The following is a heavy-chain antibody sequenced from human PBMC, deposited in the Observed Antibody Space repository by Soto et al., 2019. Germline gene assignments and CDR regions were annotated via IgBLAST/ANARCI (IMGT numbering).Heavy chain of an antibody. CDR2: INAGNGNT. CDR3: ARHGCRGDCYGHFDY. D-gene: IGHD2-21*02. V-gene: IGHV1-3*01. CDR1: GYAFTSYA. Sequence: ASVKVSCKAPGYAFTSYAMHWVRQAPGQRLEWMGWINAGNGNTKYSQKFQGRVTITRDTSASTAYMELSSLRSEDTAVYYCARHGCRGDCYGHFDYWGQGTLVTVSS. J-gene: IGHJ4*02.